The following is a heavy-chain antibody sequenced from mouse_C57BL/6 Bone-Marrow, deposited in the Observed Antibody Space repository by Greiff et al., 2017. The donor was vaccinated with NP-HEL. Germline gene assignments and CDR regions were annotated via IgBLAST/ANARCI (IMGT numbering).Heavy chain of an antibody. D-gene: IGHD2-4*01. V-gene: IGHV5-6*01. J-gene: IGHJ3*01. Sequence: EVQLVESGGDLVKPGGSLKLSCAASGFTFSSYGMSWVRQTPDKRLEWVATISSGGSYTYYPDSVKGRFTISRDNAKNTLYLQMSSLKSEDTAMYYCARRTLYDYDPFAYWGQGTLVTVSA. CDR1: GFTFSSYG. CDR2: ISSGGSYT. CDR3: ARRTLYDYDPFAY.